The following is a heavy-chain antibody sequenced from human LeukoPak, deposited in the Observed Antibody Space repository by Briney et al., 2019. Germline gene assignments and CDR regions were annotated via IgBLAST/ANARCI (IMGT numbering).Heavy chain of an antibody. D-gene: IGHD3-10*01. CDR3: ARYHYYGSGSYYPHFDY. Sequence: SETLSLTCTVSGGSISSYCWSWIRQPAGKGLEWIGRIYTSGSTNYNPSLKSRVTMSVDTSKNQFSLKLSSVTAADTAVYYCARYHYYGSGSYYPHFDYWGQGTLVTVSS. J-gene: IGHJ4*02. CDR1: GGSISSYC. CDR2: IYTSGST. V-gene: IGHV4-4*07.